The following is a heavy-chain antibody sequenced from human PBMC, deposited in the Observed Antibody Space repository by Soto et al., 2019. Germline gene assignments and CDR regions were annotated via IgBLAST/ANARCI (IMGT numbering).Heavy chain of an antibody. D-gene: IGHD2-15*01. J-gene: IGHJ6*02. CDR1: GYTFTSYD. CDR3: ARPPRRYCSGGSCSYYYYGMDV. Sequence: ASVKVSCKASGYTFTSYDINWVRQATGQGLEWMGWMNPNSGNTGYAQKFQGRVTMTRNTSISTAYMELSSLRSEDTAVYYCARPPRRYCSGGSCSYYYYGMDVWGQGTTVTVSS. V-gene: IGHV1-8*01. CDR2: MNPNSGNT.